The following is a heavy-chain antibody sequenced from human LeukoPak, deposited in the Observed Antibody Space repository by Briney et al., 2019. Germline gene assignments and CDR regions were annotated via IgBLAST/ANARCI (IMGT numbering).Heavy chain of an antibody. D-gene: IGHD2-2*01. CDR3: ARGAIWYCSSTSCRSTRNWFDP. CDR2: SNHSGST. Sequence: SETLSLTCAVYGGSFSGYDWSWIRQPPGKGLEWIGESNHSGSTNYNPSLKSRVTISVDTSKNQFSLKLSSVTAADTAVYYCARGAIWYCSSTSCRSTRNWFDPWGQGTLVTVSS. J-gene: IGHJ5*02. V-gene: IGHV4-34*01. CDR1: GGSFSGYD.